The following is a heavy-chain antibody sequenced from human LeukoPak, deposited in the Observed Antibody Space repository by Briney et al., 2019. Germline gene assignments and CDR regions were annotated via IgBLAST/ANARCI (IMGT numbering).Heavy chain of an antibody. CDR2: ISYDGSNK. Sequence: LTGGSLRLSCAASGFTFSSYAMHWVRQAPGKGLEWVAVISYDGSNKYYADSVKGRFTISRDNSKNTLYLQMNSLRAEDTAVYYCARVGNKWEYGYWGQGTLVTVSS. J-gene: IGHJ4*02. CDR3: ARVGNKWEYGY. V-gene: IGHV3-30-3*01. CDR1: GFTFSSYA. D-gene: IGHD1-26*01.